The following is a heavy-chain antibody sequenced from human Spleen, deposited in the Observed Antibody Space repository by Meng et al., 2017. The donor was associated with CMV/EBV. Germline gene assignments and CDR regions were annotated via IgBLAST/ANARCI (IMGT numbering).Heavy chain of an antibody. V-gene: IGHV1-2*02. D-gene: IGHD1-26*01. J-gene: IGHJ3*02. Sequence: ASVKVSCKASGYTFTDYYMHWVRQAPGQGLEWMGWINPNSGSTNYAQKFQGRVTMTRDTSINTAYMDLSRLRSDDTAVYYCARGLWWDLRQHAFDIWGQGTVVTVSS. CDR3: ARGLWWDLRQHAFDI. CDR1: GYTFTDYY. CDR2: INPNSGST.